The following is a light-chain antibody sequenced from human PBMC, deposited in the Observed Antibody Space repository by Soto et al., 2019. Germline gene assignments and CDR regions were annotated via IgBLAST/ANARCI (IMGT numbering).Light chain of an antibody. V-gene: IGKV3D-15*01. CDR2: AAS. Sequence: EIVLTQSPDTLSVSPGERATLSCRASQSVGSNLAWYQQKPGQAPRLLIFAASTRATGIPARFSGSGSGTEFTLTISSLQSDDYATYYCQQYHTSSITFGQGTRLEIK. J-gene: IGKJ5*01. CDR1: QSVGSN. CDR3: QQYHTSSIT.